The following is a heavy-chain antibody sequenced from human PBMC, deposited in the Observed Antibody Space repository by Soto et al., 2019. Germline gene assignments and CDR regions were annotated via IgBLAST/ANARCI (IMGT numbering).Heavy chain of an antibody. Sequence: EVQLVETGGGLIQPGGSLRLSCLASGFSVTTNYIIWVRQPPGKGLEWVSTTFTGGSTHYADSVKGRFSISRDNSKNTVYLRMNNLRVEDTAVYYCAKKPPSSIQGWAFGMDVWGQGTRVSVSS. CDR3: AKKPPSSIQGWAFGMDV. J-gene: IGHJ6*02. CDR2: TFTGGST. D-gene: IGHD1-26*01. V-gene: IGHV3-53*02. CDR1: GFSVTTNY.